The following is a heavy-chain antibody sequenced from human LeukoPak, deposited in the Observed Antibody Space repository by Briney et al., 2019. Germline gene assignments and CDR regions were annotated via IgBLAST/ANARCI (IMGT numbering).Heavy chain of an antibody. J-gene: IGHJ4*02. CDR3: ARGRPHGNDY. CDR2: IASAGSST. V-gene: IGHV3-74*01. Sequence: GGSLRLSCAASGFTFSSYWMNWVRQATVKGLVWVSRIASAGSSTTYADSVKGRFSISRDNAKNTLYLQMNSLRVEDTAVYYCARGRPHGNDYWGQGTLVTVSS. D-gene: IGHD4-23*01. CDR1: GFTFSSYW.